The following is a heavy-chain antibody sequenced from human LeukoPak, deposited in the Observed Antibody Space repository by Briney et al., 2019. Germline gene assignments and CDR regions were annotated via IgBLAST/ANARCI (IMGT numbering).Heavy chain of an antibody. CDR1: GFTFSDYS. D-gene: IGHD3-10*01. J-gene: IGHJ1*01. Sequence: GGSLRLSCAASGFTFSDYSMNWVRQAPGKGLEWVSSISRRSRHVYYAGSVKGRFTISRDDARNSLYLQMNSLRAEDMAVYFCVRDLLGSGSTTAYLYXXGQGTLVTV. CDR2: ISRRSRHV. CDR3: VRDLLGSGSTTAYLYX. V-gene: IGHV3-21*01.